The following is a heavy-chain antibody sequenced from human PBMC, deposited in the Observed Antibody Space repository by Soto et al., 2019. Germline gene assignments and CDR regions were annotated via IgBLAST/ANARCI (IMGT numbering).Heavy chain of an antibody. CDR3: ARGKNCSSTSCYLNWFDP. D-gene: IGHD2-2*01. CDR1: GYTFTGYY. CDR2: INPNSGGT. J-gene: IGHJ5*02. Sequence: ASVKVSCKASGYTFTGYYMHWVRQAPGQGLEWMGWINPNSGGTNYTQKFQGWVTMTRDTSISTAYMELSRLRSDDTAVYYCARGKNCSSTSCYLNWFDPWGQGTLVTVSS. V-gene: IGHV1-2*04.